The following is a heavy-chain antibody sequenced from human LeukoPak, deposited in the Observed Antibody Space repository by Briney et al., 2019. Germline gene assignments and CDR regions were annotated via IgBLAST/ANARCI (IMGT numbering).Heavy chain of an antibody. CDR2: IYTSGSS. CDR3: ARGHSIEPYYYYYYMDV. D-gene: IGHD4-11*01. CDR1: GGSISDYY. V-gene: IGHV4-4*07. Sequence: SETLSLTCTVSGGSISDYYWSWIRQPAGKGLEWIGRIYTSGSSNYNPSLKSRVTMSVDTSKNQFSLKLSSATAADTAVYYCARGHSIEPYYYYYYMDVWGQGTMVTVSS. J-gene: IGHJ6*03.